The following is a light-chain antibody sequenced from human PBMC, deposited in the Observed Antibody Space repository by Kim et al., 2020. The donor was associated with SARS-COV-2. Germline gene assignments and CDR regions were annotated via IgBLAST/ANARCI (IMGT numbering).Light chain of an antibody. Sequence: PASISCRSSQSLLHSNGYTYLDWYLQRPGQSPQLMIYLGSYRASGVPDRFSGSASGTDFTLKISRVEAEDVGVYYCMQTVQTPITIGQGTRLEIK. CDR3: MQTVQTPIT. CDR2: LGS. J-gene: IGKJ5*01. V-gene: IGKV2-28*01. CDR1: QSLLHSNGYTY.